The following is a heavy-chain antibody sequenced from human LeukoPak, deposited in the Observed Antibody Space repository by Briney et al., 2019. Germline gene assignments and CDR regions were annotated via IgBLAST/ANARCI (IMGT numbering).Heavy chain of an antibody. CDR3: ARGRDFFGY. Sequence: SETLSLTCAVYGGSFSGYYWSWIRQPPGKGLEWIGYIYYSGSTNYNPSLKSRVTISVDTSKNQFSLKLSSVTAADTAVYYCARGRDFFGYWGQGTLVTVSS. D-gene: IGHD3-3*01. J-gene: IGHJ4*02. V-gene: IGHV4-59*01. CDR1: GGSFSGYY. CDR2: IYYSGST.